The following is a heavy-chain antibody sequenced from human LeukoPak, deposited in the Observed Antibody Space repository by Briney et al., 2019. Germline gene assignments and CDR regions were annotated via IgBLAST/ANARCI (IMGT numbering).Heavy chain of an antibody. CDR1: GFTFSTYA. D-gene: IGHD6-13*01. V-gene: IGHV3-30-3*01. CDR2: MSYDGSDK. Sequence: GGSLRLSCAASGFTFSTYAMHWVRQAPGEGLEWVAVMSYDGSDKFYADSVKGRFTISRDNSKNTLYLQMNSLRSDDTAVYYCARERAAAAGTDYYYGMDVWGQGTTVTVSS. CDR3: ARERAAAAGTDYYYGMDV. J-gene: IGHJ6*02.